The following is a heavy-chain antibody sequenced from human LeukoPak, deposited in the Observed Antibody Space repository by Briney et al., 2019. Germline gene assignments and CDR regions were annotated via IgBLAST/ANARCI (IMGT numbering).Heavy chain of an antibody. J-gene: IGHJ6*02. CDR3: ASVYKYAMDV. CDR2: INPSGGSS. Sequence: GASVKVSCKASGYTLTSXXLHWVRQAPGQGLEWMAIINPSGGSSSHAQKFQGRVTMTRDTSASTVYMELSGLRSEDTAVYYCASVYKYAMDVWGQGTTVTVSS. V-gene: IGHV1-46*01. CDR1: GYTLTSXX.